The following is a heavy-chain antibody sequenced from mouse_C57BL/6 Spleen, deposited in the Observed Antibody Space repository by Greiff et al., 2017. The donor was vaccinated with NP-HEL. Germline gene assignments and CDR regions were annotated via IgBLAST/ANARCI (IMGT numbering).Heavy chain of an antibody. CDR3: ARYYYGSSAMDY. D-gene: IGHD1-1*01. V-gene: IGHV1-81*01. CDR2: IYPRSGNT. CDR1: GYTFTSYG. J-gene: IGHJ4*01. Sequence: VQLQQSGAELARPGASVKLSCKASGYTFTSYGLSWVKQRTGQGLEWIGEIYPRSGNTYYNEKFKGKATLTADKYSSTAYLELRCLTSEDSAVYFCARYYYGSSAMDYWGQGTSVTVSS.